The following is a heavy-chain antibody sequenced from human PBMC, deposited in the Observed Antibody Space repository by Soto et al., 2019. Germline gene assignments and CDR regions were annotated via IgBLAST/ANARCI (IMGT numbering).Heavy chain of an antibody. J-gene: IGHJ4*02. CDR3: ARFIPPYYDILTGYYPTFFDY. CDR2: IYYSGST. CDR1: GGSISSSSYY. Sequence: PSETLSLTCTVSGGSISSSSYYWGWIRQPPGKGLEWIGSIYYSGSTYYNPSLKSRVTISVDTSKNQFSLKLSSVTAADTAVYYFARFIPPYYDILTGYYPTFFDYWGQGTLVTVSS. V-gene: IGHV4-39*01. D-gene: IGHD3-9*01.